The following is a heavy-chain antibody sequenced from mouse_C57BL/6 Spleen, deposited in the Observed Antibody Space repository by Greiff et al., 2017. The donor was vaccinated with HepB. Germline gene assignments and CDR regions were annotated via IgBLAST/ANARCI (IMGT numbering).Heavy chain of an antibody. CDR2: ISDAGSYT. V-gene: IGHV5-4*03. CDR1: GFTFSSYA. Sequence: EVMLVESGGGLVKPGGSLKLSCAASGFTFSSYAMSWVRQTPEKRLEWVATISDAGSYTYYPDNVKGRFTFSRDNAKNNRYLQVSHLKSADTAMYYWARERGHRYGAWLAYWGQGTPVTVSA. J-gene: IGHJ3*01. D-gene: IGHD1-1*01. CDR3: ARERGHRYGAWLAY.